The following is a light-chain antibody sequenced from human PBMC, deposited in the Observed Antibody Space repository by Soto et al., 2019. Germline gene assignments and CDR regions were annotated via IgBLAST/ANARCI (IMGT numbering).Light chain of an antibody. CDR3: QQYDNLPLT. CDR1: QGVGSN. J-gene: IGKJ3*01. V-gene: IGKV3-15*01. Sequence: ERAMTQSPATLSVSPGERATLSCRASQGVGSNLVWYQQKPGQAPRLLLCGASSRATGVPARFSGSGSGTEFTLTSNSLQSEDVAVYFCQQYDNLPLTFGPGTKVDIK. CDR2: GAS.